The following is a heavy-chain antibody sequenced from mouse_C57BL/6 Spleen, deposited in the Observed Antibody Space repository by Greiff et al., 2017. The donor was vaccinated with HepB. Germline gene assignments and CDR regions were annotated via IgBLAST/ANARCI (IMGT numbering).Heavy chain of an antibody. CDR2: IYPGSGST. Sequence: QVQLQQSGAELVKPGASVKMSCKASGYTFTSYWITWVKQRPGQGLEWIGDIYPGSGSTNYNEKFKSKATLTVDTSSSTAYMQLSSLTSEDSAVYYCARRGLSLYAMDYWGQGTSVTVSS. D-gene: IGHD3-1*01. J-gene: IGHJ4*01. CDR1: GYTFTSYW. V-gene: IGHV1-55*01. CDR3: ARRGLSLYAMDY.